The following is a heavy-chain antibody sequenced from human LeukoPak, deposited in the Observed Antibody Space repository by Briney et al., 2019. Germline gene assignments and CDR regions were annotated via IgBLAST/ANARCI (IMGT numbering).Heavy chain of an antibody. CDR3: ARLDYGSSWTPRLRWYFDL. CDR1: GYSISSGYY. CDR2: INHSGST. J-gene: IGHJ2*01. Sequence: PSETLSLTCTVSGYSISSGYYWSWIRQPPGKGLEWIGEINHSGSTNYNPSLKSRVTISVDTSENQFSLKLSSVTAADTAVYYCARLDYGSSWTPRLRWYFDLWGRGTLVTVSS. V-gene: IGHV4-38-2*02. D-gene: IGHD6-13*01.